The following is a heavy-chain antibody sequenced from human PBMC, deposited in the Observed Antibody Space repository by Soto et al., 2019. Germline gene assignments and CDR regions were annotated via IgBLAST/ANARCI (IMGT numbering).Heavy chain of an antibody. V-gene: IGHV3-30*18. Sequence: GGSLRLSCAASGFTFSSYGMHWIRQAPGKGLEWVAVISYDGSNKYYADSVKGRFTISRDNSKNTLYLQMNSLRAEDTAVYYCANTHDGDCYSCYYYGMDVWGQGTTVTVSS. J-gene: IGHJ6*02. CDR3: ANTHDGDCYSCYYYGMDV. CDR1: GFTFSSYG. CDR2: ISYDGSNK. D-gene: IGHD2-21*02.